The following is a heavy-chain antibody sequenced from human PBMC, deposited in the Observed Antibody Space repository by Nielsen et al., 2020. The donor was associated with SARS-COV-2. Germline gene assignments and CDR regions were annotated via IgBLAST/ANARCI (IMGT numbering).Heavy chain of an antibody. J-gene: IGHJ4*02. CDR1: GGSISSGGYY. V-gene: IGHV4-30-4*08. CDR2: IYYSGST. D-gene: IGHD4-11*01. CDR3: AREKSNNYFDY. Sequence: SETLSLTCTVSGGSISSGGYYWSWIRQHPGKGLEWIGYIYYSGSTYYNPSLKSRVTISVDTSKNQFSLKLSSVTAADTAVYYCAREKSNNYFDYWGQGTLVTVSS.